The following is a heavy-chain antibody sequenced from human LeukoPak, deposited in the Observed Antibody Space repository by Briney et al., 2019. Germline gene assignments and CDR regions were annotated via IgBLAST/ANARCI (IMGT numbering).Heavy chain of an antibody. J-gene: IGHJ4*02. CDR2: INPSGGST. V-gene: IGHV1-46*01. CDR3: ARDRIMITFGGGIDY. Sequence: VASVKVSCKTSGYTFTSYYMHWVRQAPGQGLEWMGIINPSGGSTSYAQKFQGRVTMTRDTSTSTVYMELSSLRSEDTAVYYCARDRIMITFGGGIDYWGQGTLVTVSS. CDR1: GYTFTSYY. D-gene: IGHD3-16*01.